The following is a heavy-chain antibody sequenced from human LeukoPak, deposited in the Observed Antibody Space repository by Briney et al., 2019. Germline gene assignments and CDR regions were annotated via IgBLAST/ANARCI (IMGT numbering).Heavy chain of an antibody. CDR1: GFTFSNYA. D-gene: IGHD5/OR15-5a*01. V-gene: IGHV3-23*01. J-gene: IGHJ4*02. CDR2: LRGSGGST. CDR3: AKGNLRGPPPIIDY. Sequence: GGSLRLSCAASGFTFSNYAMSWVRQAPGKGLEWVSALRGSGGSTYYADSVKGRFTISRDNYKNTLYLQMNRLRAEDTAVYYCAKGNLRGPPPIIDYWGQGTLVTVSS.